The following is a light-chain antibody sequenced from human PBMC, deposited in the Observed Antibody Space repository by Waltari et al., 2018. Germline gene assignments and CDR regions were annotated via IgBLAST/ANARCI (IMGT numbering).Light chain of an antibody. CDR1: SSNIGSNT. V-gene: IGLV1-44*01. CDR2: SNN. J-gene: IGLJ2*01. Sequence: QSVLTQPPSASGTPGQRVTISCSGSSSNIGSNTVNWYQQLPGTAPKLLIYSNNQRPSGVPDLFSGSTSGTSASLSISGLQSEEEGDYYCAAWDDSLNVVFGGGTKLTVL. CDR3: AAWDDSLNVV.